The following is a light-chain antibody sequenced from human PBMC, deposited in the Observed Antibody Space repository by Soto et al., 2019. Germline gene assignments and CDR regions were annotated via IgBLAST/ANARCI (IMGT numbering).Light chain of an antibody. CDR2: DVS. CDR1: SSDFRDYDY. J-gene: IGLJ2*01. CDR3: TSYTSGGTFVV. V-gene: IGLV2-14*03. Sequence: QSALTQPASVSGSPGQSITISCTGASSDFRDYDYVSWYQQHPGKAPKLMIYDVSNRPSGVSIRFSGSKSGNTASLTISGLPAEDGADYYCTSYTSGGTFVVFGGGTKLTVL.